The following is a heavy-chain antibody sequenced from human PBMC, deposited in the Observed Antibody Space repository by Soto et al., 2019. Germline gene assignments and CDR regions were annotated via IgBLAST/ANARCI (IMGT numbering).Heavy chain of an antibody. CDR3: ARGITMVRGVIITLSGFDY. CDR1: GYTFTSYG. Sequence: ASVKVSCKASGYTFTSYGISWVRQALGQGLDWMGWISAYNGNTNYAQKLQGRVTMTTDTSTSTAYMELRSLRSDDTAVYYCARGITMVRGVIITLSGFDYWGQGTLVTVS. J-gene: IGHJ4*02. CDR2: ISAYNGNT. D-gene: IGHD3-10*01. V-gene: IGHV1-18*01.